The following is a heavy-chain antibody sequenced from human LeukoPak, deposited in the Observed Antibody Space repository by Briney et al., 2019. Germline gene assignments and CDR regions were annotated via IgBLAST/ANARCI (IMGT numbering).Heavy chain of an antibody. Sequence: GGSLRLSCVASGFTFSNFAMSWVRQAPGKGLEWVSAISGSGGSTYYADSVKGRFTISRDNSKNTLYLQMNSLRAEDTAVYYCAKERVVGATSYWGQGTLVTVSS. CDR2: ISGSGGST. CDR3: AKERVVGATSY. J-gene: IGHJ4*02. D-gene: IGHD1-26*01. V-gene: IGHV3-23*01. CDR1: GFTFSNFA.